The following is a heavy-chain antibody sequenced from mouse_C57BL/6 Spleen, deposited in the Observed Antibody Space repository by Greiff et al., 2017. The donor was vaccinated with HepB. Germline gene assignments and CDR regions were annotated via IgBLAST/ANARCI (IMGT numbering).Heavy chain of an antibody. D-gene: IGHD1-1*01. Sequence: QVQLQQPGAELVKPGASVKMSCKASGYTFTSYWITWVKQRPGQGLEWIGDIYPGSGSTNYNEKFKSKATLTVDTSSSTAYMQLSSLTSEDSAVYYCARWNYGSSYSYWYFDVWGTGTTVTVSS. CDR1: GYTFTSYW. CDR2: IYPGSGST. V-gene: IGHV1-55*01. J-gene: IGHJ1*03. CDR3: ARWNYGSSYSYWYFDV.